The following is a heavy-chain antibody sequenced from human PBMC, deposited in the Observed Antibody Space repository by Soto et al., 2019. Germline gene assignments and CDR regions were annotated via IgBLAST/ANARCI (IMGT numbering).Heavy chain of an antibody. Sequence: GGSLRLSCAASGFTFSSYGMHWVRQAPGKGLEWVAVISYDGSNKYYADSVKGRFTISRDNSKNTLYLQMNSLRAEDTAVYYCAKGGYYDILTGYPGVGYYYGMDVWGQGTTVTVSS. CDR2: ISYDGSNK. CDR1: GFTFSSYG. V-gene: IGHV3-30*18. CDR3: AKGGYYDILTGYPGVGYYYGMDV. D-gene: IGHD3-9*01. J-gene: IGHJ6*02.